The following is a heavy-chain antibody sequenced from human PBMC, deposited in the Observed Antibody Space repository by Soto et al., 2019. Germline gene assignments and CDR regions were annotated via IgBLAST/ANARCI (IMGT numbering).Heavy chain of an antibody. J-gene: IGHJ4*02. CDR3: ANSVGIAVAGFDY. Sequence: QVQLVESGGGVVQPGRSLSLSCAVSGFTFSSYAMHWVRQAPGKGLEWVAVISFDGGHKYYADSVKGRFTLSRDNSKNPLYLQMNSLRVEDTAVYYCANSVGIAVAGFDYWGQGTLVTVSS. D-gene: IGHD6-19*01. CDR1: GFTFSSYA. CDR2: ISFDGGHK. V-gene: IGHV3-30*18.